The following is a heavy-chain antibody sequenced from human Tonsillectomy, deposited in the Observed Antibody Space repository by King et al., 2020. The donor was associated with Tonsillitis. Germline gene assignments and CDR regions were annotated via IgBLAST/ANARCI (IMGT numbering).Heavy chain of an antibody. CDR2: IWYDGSNK. D-gene: IGHD1-1*01. J-gene: IGHJ1*01. CDR1: GFTFSNFG. Sequence: QLVQSGGGVVQPGRSLRLSCAASGFTFSNFGMHWVRQAPGKGLEWVAVIWYDGSNKYYADSVKGRFTISRDNSKNTLYLQMNSLRAEETAVYYCARDPTGGNPFEHFQPWGQGTLVAVPS. CDR3: ARDPTGGNPFEHFQP. V-gene: IGHV3-33*01.